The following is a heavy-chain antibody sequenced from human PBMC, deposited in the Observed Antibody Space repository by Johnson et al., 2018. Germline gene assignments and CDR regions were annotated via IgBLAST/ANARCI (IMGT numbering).Heavy chain of an antibody. J-gene: IGHJ6*02. D-gene: IGHD5-12*01. CDR1: GFTFDDYA. V-gene: IGHV3-9*01. CDR3: AKDIRSWLRSYYGMDV. Sequence: VQLVQSGGGLVQXGRSLRLSCAASGFTFDDYAMHWVRHAPGKGLEWVSGISGNSGSIGDADSVKGRFTISRDNAKNSLYLQMNSLRAEDTALYYCAKDIRSWLRSYYGMDVWGQGTTVTVSS. CDR2: ISGNSGSI.